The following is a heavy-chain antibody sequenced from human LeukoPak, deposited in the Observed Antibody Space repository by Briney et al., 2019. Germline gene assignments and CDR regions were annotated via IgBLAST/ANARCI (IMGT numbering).Heavy chain of an antibody. V-gene: IGHV4-59*11. Sequence: SKTLSLTCTVSGGAITSHYWTWIRQSPVKGLEWIGDISNSGSTSYNPSPKSRVTISIDTSKNQFSLKLSSVTAADTAVYYCGRDALVGYFSYYYMDVWGKGTTVTVSS. CDR2: ISNSGST. CDR1: GGAITSHY. D-gene: IGHD2-15*01. CDR3: GRDALVGYFSYYYMDV. J-gene: IGHJ6*03.